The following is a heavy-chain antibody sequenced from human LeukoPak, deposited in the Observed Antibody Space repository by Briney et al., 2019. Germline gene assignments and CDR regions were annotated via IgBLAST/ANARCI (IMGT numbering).Heavy chain of an antibody. V-gene: IGHV1-69*13. D-gene: IGHD6-13*01. J-gene: IGHJ6*02. CDR2: IIPIFGTA. Sequence: ASVTVSCKASGGTFSSYAISWVRQAPGQGLEWMGGIIPIFGTANYAQKFQGRVTITADESTSTAYMELSSLRSEDTAVYYCARGGYSSSWYRRDWSLREYYYYGMDVWGQGTTVTVSS. CDR3: ARGGYSSSWYRRDWSLREYYYYGMDV. CDR1: GGTFSSYA.